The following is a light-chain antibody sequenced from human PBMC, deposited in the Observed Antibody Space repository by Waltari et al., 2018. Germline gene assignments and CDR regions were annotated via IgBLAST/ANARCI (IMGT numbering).Light chain of an antibody. Sequence: ELVLTPSPATLSLSPGERPTLSCRASQSVSSSLAWYQQKPGQAPRLLIYGASSRATGIPDRFSGSGSGTDFTLTISSLEPEDFAVYYCQQYSNWPLTFGGGTKVEIK. CDR1: QSVSSS. V-gene: IGKV3-15*01. CDR2: GAS. CDR3: QQYSNWPLT. J-gene: IGKJ4*01.